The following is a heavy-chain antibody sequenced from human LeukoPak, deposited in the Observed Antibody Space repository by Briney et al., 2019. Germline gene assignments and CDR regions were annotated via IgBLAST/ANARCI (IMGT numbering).Heavy chain of an antibody. CDR3: ASLTRYCSSTSCEGDY. CDR2: INSDGFSI. J-gene: IGHJ4*02. D-gene: IGHD2-2*01. Sequence: GGSLRLSCAASGFTFSAYWMHWVRQAPGKGLVWVSRINSDGFSIAYADSVKGRFTISRDNAKNTLYLHMNSLRAEDTAVYYCASLTRYCSSTSCEGDYWGQGTLVTVSS. V-gene: IGHV3-74*01. CDR1: GFTFSAYW.